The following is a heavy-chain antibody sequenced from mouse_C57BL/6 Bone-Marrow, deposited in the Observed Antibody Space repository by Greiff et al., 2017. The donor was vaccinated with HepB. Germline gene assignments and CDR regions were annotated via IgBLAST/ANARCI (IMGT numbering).Heavy chain of an antibody. CDR3: ARGARGSGFAY. CDR2: IDPSDSYT. J-gene: IGHJ3*01. V-gene: IGHV1-69*01. CDR1: GYTFTSYW. Sequence: QVQLQQSGAELVMPGASVKLSCKASGYTFTSYWMHWVKQRPGQGLEWIGEIDPSDSYTNYNQKFKGKSTLTVDKSSSTAYMQLSSLTSEDSAVYCCARGARGSGFAYWGQGALVTVSA.